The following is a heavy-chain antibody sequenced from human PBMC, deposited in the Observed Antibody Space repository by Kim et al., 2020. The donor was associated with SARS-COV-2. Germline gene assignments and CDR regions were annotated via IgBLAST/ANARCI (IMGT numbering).Heavy chain of an antibody. D-gene: IGHD6-6*01. CDR2: T. J-gene: IGHJ4*02. Sequence: TDYAAPVKGRLTISRDASKTALYRQMNSLKTEDTAVYFCTTAAARTQLCQYWGQGTLLTVSS. V-gene: IGHV3-15*01. CDR3: TTAAARTQLCQY.